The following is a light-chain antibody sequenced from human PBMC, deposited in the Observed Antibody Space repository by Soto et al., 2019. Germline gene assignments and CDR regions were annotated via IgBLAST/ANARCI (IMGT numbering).Light chain of an antibody. Sequence: EIVLTQSPASLSLSPGERATLSCRASESLYTYLAWFQQKPGQAPRLLIYDTSRRATGVPARFSGSGAGTDYTLTISSLEPEDFAVDYCQEHGNWPRRTFGPGTKVEI. V-gene: IGKV3-11*01. CDR2: DTS. CDR3: QEHGNWPRRT. CDR1: ESLYTY. J-gene: IGKJ1*01.